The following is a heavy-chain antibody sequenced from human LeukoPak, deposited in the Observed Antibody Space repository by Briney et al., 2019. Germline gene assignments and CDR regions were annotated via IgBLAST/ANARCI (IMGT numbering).Heavy chain of an antibody. CDR2: IISDGSST. D-gene: IGHD4-17*01. J-gene: IGHJ5*02. CDR3: ARSRDYGDGRIGSYWFDP. Sequence: QPGGSLRLSCAASGFTFSSYWMHWVRQAPGKGLVWVSRIISDGSSTSYADSVKGRFTISRDNAKNTLYLQMNSLRAEDTAVYYCARSRDYGDGRIGSYWFDPWGQGTLVTVSS. V-gene: IGHV3-74*01. CDR1: GFTFSSYW.